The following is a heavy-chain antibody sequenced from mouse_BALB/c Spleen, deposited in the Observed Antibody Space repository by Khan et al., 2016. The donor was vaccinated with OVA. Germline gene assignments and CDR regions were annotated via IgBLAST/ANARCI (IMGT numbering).Heavy chain of an antibody. V-gene: IGHV14-1*02. CDR2: IDPENGNT. D-gene: IGHD2-3*01. CDR1: GFNIKDYY. CDR3: TRDGYTPCFAY. Sequence: EVQLQQSGAELVRPGALVKLSCKASGFNIKDYYIHWVKQRPEQGLEWIGGIDPENGNTIYDPKFQGKASITADTSSNTAYLQLTSLTSEDTAVFYGTRDGYTPCFAYWGQGTLVTVSA. J-gene: IGHJ3*01.